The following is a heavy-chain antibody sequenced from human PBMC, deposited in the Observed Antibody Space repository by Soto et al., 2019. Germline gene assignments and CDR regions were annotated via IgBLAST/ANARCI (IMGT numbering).Heavy chain of an antibody. CDR2: ISGSGGST. J-gene: IGHJ3*02. CDR1: GFTVSSYA. CDR3: AKPYYYDSSGYYYGSRDAFDI. D-gene: IGHD3-22*01. V-gene: IGHV3-23*01. Sequence: GGSLRLSCAACGFTVSSYAMSWVRQAPGKGLEWVSAISGSGGSTYYADSVKGRFTISRDNSKNTLYLQMNSLRAEDTAVYYCAKPYYYDSSGYYYGSRDAFDIWGQGTMVTVSS.